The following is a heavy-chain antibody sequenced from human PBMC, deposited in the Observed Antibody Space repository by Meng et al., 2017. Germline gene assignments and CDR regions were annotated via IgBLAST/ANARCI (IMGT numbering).Heavy chain of an antibody. Sequence: GESLKISCKGSGYSFTSYWIGWVRQMPGKGLEWMGFIYPGDSDTRYSPSFQGQVTISADKSISTAYLQWSSLKASDTAMYYCARHGRIVGATFYYGMDVWGQGTTVTVSS. CDR3: ARHGRIVGATFYYGMDV. J-gene: IGHJ6*02. V-gene: IGHV5-51*01. D-gene: IGHD1-26*01. CDR1: GYSFTSYW. CDR2: IYPGDSDT.